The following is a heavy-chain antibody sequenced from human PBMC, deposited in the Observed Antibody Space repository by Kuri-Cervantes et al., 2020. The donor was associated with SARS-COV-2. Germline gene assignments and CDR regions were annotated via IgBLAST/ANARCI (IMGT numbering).Heavy chain of an antibody. Sequence: ETLSLTCAASGFTFSSYSMNWVRQAPGKGLEWVSSISSSSSHIYYADSVKGRLTISRDNAKNSLYLQMNSLRAEDTAVYYCARDGPRGFYYDSSGYSDWFDPWGQGTLVTVSS. V-gene: IGHV3-21*01. CDR3: ARDGPRGFYYDSSGYSDWFDP. CDR2: ISSSSSHI. J-gene: IGHJ5*02. CDR1: GFTFSSYS. D-gene: IGHD3-22*01.